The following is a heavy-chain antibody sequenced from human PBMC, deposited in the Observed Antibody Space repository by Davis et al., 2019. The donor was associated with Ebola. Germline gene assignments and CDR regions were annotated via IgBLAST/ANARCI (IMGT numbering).Heavy chain of an antibody. J-gene: IGHJ6*02. Sequence: ASVKVSCKASGYTFASYGISWVRQAPGQGLEWMGWISAYNGNTNYAQKLQGRVTMTTDTSTSTAYMELRSLRSDDTAVYYCARDRYGTMIVVVNYGMDVWGQGTTVTVSS. V-gene: IGHV1-18*04. CDR2: ISAYNGNT. CDR1: GYTFASYG. D-gene: IGHD3-22*01. CDR3: ARDRYGTMIVVVNYGMDV.